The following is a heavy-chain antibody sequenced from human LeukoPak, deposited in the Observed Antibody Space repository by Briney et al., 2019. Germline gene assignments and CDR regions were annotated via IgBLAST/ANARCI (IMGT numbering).Heavy chain of an antibody. CDR2: ISYDGSNK. CDR1: GFTFSSYA. J-gene: IGHJ5*02. D-gene: IGHD4-17*01. Sequence: PGGSLRLSCAASGFTFSSYAMHWVSQAPGKGLEWVAVISYDGSNKYYADSVKGRFTISRDNSKNTLYLQMNSLRAEDTAVYYCARGGLDYGDYGNWFDPWGQGTLVTVSS. CDR3: ARGGLDYGDYGNWFDP. V-gene: IGHV3-30*04.